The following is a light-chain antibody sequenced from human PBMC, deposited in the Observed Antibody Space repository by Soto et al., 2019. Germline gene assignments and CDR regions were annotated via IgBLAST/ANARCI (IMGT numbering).Light chain of an antibody. CDR2: GAS. CDR1: QSLSSSY. CDR3: QQYGNSPYT. J-gene: IGKJ2*01. Sequence: EIVLTQSPGTLSLSPGQRATLSCRASQSLSSSYLAWYQRKPGQAPRLLIYGASSRATGIPDRFSGSGSGTDFTLTISRLEPEDFAVYYWQQYGNSPYTFGQGTKLEI. V-gene: IGKV3-20*01.